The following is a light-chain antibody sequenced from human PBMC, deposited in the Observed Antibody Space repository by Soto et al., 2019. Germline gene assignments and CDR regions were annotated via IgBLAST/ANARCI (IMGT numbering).Light chain of an antibody. CDR1: SSDIGAHDY. V-gene: IGLV2-14*01. CDR2: EVT. J-gene: IGLJ1*01. Sequence: SVLPQPASVSGSPGQSITISCTGTSSDIGAHDYVSWYQQYPGRVPKLLIHEVTNRPSGVSDRFSGSKSGNTASLTISGLQTEDEADYYCSSHAGSSAFYVFGTGTKVTVL. CDR3: SSHAGSSAFYV.